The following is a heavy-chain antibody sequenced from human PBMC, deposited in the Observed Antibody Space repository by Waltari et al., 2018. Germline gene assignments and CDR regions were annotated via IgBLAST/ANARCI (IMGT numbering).Heavy chain of an antibody. CDR1: GDSVSSNTAA. V-gene: IGHV6-1*01. D-gene: IGHD5-12*01. Sequence: QVQLQQSGPGLVKPSQTRSLTCAISGDSVSSNTAAWNWIRQSPSRGLEWLGRTYYRSKWNNEYAVSVKSRITINPDATKNQFSLQLNSVTPEDTAVYYCAKELYPGYARRLFDYWGQGTLVTVSS. CDR3: AKELYPGYARRLFDY. CDR2: TYYRSKWNN. J-gene: IGHJ4*02.